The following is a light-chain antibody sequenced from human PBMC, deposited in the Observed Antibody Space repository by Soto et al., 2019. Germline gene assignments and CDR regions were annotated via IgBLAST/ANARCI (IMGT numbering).Light chain of an antibody. CDR3: QQYENLPYT. CDR1: QSVSSW. J-gene: IGKJ2*01. Sequence: DIQMTQSPSTLSASVGDRVTITCRASQSVSSWLAWYQQKPGKAPKLLIYKASTLESGVPSRFGGSASGTNFSFLITGLQPEDVATYYCQQYENLPYTFGQGTKLEI. CDR2: KAS. V-gene: IGKV1-5*03.